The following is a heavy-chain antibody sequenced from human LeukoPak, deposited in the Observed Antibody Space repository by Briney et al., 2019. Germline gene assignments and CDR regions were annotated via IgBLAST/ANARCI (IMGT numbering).Heavy chain of an antibody. Sequence: PGGSLRLSCAVSGFNVSNNYMSWVRQAPGKGLEWVSVISDSGSLTYYADSVKGRFTISRDNSKKTLFLQLNSLRAEDTAVYYCAKDARRTNGWYYFDYWGQGALVTVSS. J-gene: IGHJ4*02. CDR1: GFNVSNNY. CDR2: ISDSGSLT. V-gene: IGHV3-23*01. CDR3: AKDARRTNGWYYFDY. D-gene: IGHD6-19*01.